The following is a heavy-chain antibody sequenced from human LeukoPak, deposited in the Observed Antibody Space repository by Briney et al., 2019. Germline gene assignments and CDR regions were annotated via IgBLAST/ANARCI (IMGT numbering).Heavy chain of an antibody. J-gene: IGHJ4*02. CDR1: GFAFCSYA. CDR3: TKHRCDFWSASDY. Sequence: GGSLTLSCAPSGFAFCSYAMCWVRQAPGEGVERGSLRGGGDIADYAGSVKGRFTLSRDISKNTLYLQMNSLRAEDTAVYFCTKHRCDFWSASDYWGLGALVTVSS. V-gene: IGHV3-23*01. CDR2: RGGGDIA. D-gene: IGHD3-3*01.